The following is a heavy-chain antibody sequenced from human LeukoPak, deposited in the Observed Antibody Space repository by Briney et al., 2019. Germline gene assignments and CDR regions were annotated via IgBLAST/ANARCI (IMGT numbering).Heavy chain of an antibody. CDR3: ARGFSSGDYGAD. CDR1: GFTYSLFW. Sequence: GGSLRLSCAASGFTYSLFWMSWVRQAPGKGLEWVANIKQDGSEKYYVDSVKGRFTISRDNAERSLYLQMNSLRAEDTAVYYCARGFSSGDYGADWGQGTLVTVSS. CDR2: IKQDGSEK. D-gene: IGHD4-17*01. V-gene: IGHV3-7*01. J-gene: IGHJ4*02.